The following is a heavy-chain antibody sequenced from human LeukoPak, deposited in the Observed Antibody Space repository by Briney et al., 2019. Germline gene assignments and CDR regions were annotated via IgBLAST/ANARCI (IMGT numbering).Heavy chain of an antibody. V-gene: IGHV3-48*01. CDR3: ARQSGTMVTTRFDY. Sequence: GGSLRLSCAASGFTFSSFGMNWVRQAPGKGLEWVSYISSSSNTIYYADSVKGRFTISRDNAKNSLYLQMNSLRAEDTAIYYCARQSGTMVTTRFDYWGQGTLVTVSS. J-gene: IGHJ4*02. D-gene: IGHD4-17*01. CDR1: GFTFSSFG. CDR2: ISSSSNTI.